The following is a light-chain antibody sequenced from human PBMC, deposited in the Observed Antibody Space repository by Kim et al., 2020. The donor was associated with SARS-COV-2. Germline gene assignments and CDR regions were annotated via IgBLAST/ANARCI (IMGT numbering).Light chain of an antibody. CDR3: ASWDEGLNGPV. Sequence: TVNWYQQFPGTAPKLLIYSSTQRPSGVPDRFSGSKSGTSASLAISALQSEDEADYYCASWDEGLNGPVFGGGTKLTVL. CDR1: T. CDR2: SST. J-gene: IGLJ3*02. V-gene: IGLV1-44*01.